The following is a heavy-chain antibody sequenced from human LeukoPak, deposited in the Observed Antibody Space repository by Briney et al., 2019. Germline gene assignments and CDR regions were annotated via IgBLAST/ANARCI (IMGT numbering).Heavy chain of an antibody. V-gene: IGHV3-7*01. CDR3: ARDPAPFCTSTNCPGGDYFDY. D-gene: IGHD2-2*01. CDR2: IKQDRSDK. J-gene: IGHJ4*02. CDR1: GFSFSSYW. Sequence: GGSLRLXCAASGFSFSSYWMSWVRQAPGKGLEWVANIKQDRSDKYYVDSVKGRFTISRDNAKNSLYLQMNSLRAEDTAVYYCARDPAPFCTSTNCPGGDYFDYWGQGALVTVSS.